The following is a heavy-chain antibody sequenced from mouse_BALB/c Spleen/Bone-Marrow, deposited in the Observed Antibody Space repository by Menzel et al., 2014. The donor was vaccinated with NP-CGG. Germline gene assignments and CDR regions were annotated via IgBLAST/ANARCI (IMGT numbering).Heavy chain of an antibody. CDR2: IYPGNGDT. CDR1: GYTLTSYN. Sequence: LQQSGAELVKPGASVKMSCKASGYTLTSYNMHWVKQTPGQGLEWIGAIYPGNGDTSYNQKFKGKATLTADKSSSTAYIQLSSLTSEDSAVYYCARVRGGGMDYWGQGTSVTVSS. J-gene: IGHJ4*01. CDR3: ARVRGGGMDY. V-gene: IGHV1-12*01. D-gene: IGHD1-1*01.